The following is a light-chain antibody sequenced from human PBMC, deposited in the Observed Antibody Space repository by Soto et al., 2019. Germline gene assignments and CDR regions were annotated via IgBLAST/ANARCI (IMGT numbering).Light chain of an antibody. CDR3: QHNYTAPPFT. CDR1: QNIYNY. Sequence: DIQMTQSPSSLSASVGASVTITCRASQNIYNYLNWYQQKPGKAPRLLIYAASTLHSGVPSRFTGSGSGTDFSLTINGLQPEDFATYYCQHNYTAPPFTFGQGTRLEI. V-gene: IGKV1-39*01. CDR2: AAS. J-gene: IGKJ2*01.